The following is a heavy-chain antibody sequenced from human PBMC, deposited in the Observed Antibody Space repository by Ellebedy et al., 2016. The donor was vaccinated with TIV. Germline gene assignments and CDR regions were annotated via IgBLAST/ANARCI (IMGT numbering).Heavy chain of an antibody. D-gene: IGHD2-2*01. CDR3: ARRAGFVVVPAGYYMDV. CDR2: ISYDGSNK. CDR1: GFTFSSYA. V-gene: IGHV3-30-3*01. J-gene: IGHJ6*03. Sequence: GGSLRLXCAASGFTFSSYAMHWVRQAPGKGLEWVAVISYDGSNKYYADSVKGRFTISRDNSKNTLYLQMNSLRAEDTAVYYCARRAGFVVVPAGYYMDVWGKGTTVTVSS.